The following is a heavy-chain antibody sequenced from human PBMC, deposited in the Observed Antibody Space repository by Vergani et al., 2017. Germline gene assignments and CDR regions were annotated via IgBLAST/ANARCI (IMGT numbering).Heavy chain of an antibody. D-gene: IGHD2-2*01. CDR3: GRVPRYQLLLGFDP. CDR2: INTNTGNP. Sequence: QVQLVQSGSELKKPGASVKVSCKASGYTFTSYAMNWVRQAPGQGLECMGWINTNTGNPTYAQGFTGRFVFSFDTSVSTAYLQISSLKAEDTAVYYCGRVPRYQLLLGFDPWGEGTLVTVSS. CDR1: GYTFTSYA. J-gene: IGHJ5*02. V-gene: IGHV7-4-1*02.